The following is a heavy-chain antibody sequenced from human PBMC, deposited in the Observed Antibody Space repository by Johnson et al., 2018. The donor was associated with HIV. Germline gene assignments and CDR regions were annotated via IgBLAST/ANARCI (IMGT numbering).Heavy chain of an antibody. J-gene: IGHJ3*02. D-gene: IGHD2-2*01. CDR3: ARDTASSSTLDAFDI. CDR1: GFTFSNVW. CDR2: IKQDGSEK. Sequence: VQLVESGGGLVQPGGSLRLSCVASGFTFSNVWMNWVRQAPGKGLEWVANIKQDGSEKYYVDSVKGRFTISRDNAKNSLYMQMNSLSAEDTAVYYCARDTASSSTLDAFDIWGQGTMVTVSS. V-gene: IGHV3-7*01.